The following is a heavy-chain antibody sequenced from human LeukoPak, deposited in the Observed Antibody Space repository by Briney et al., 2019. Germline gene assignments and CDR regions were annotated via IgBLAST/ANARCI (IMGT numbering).Heavy chain of an antibody. J-gene: IGHJ4*02. D-gene: IGHD3-3*01. CDR1: GYTFTSCY. Sequence: ASVKVSCKASGYTFTSCYMHWVRQAPGQGLEWMGITNPSGGSTSYAQKFQGRVTMTRDTSTSTVYMELSSLRSENTAVYYCARDPRFLEWERYFDYWGQGTLVTVSS. V-gene: IGHV1-46*01. CDR3: ARDPRFLEWERYFDY. CDR2: TNPSGGST.